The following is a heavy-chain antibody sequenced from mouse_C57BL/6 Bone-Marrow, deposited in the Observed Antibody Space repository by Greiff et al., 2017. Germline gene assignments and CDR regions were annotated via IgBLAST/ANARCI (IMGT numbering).Heavy chain of an antibody. Sequence: VQLQQSGAELVKPGASVKMSCKASGYTFTSYWITWVKQRPGQGLEWIGDIYPGSGSTNYNEKFKSKATLTVDTSSSTAYMQLSSLTSEDSAVYYCARPLYYYGSSYEDYAMDYWGQGTSVTVSS. V-gene: IGHV1-55*01. CDR2: IYPGSGST. J-gene: IGHJ4*01. D-gene: IGHD1-1*01. CDR3: ARPLYYYGSSYEDYAMDY. CDR1: GYTFTSYW.